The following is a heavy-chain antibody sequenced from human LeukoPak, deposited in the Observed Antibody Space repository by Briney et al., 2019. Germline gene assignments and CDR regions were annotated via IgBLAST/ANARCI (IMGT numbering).Heavy chain of an antibody. D-gene: IGHD3-22*01. V-gene: IGHV5-51*01. Sequence: GESLKISFKGSGYSFSNYWIGWVRQMPGKGLEWMGIIHPRDSETRYSPSFQGQVTILVDKSISTAYLQWSSLKASDTAMYYCVRLDSGGFYYVHHWGQGTPVTVSS. CDR2: IHPRDSET. CDR3: VRLDSGGFYYVHH. CDR1: GYSFSNYW. J-gene: IGHJ5*02.